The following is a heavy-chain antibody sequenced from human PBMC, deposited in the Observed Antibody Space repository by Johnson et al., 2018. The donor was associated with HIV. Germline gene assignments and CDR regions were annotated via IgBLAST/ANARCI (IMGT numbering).Heavy chain of an antibody. J-gene: IGHJ3*02. Sequence: MLLVESGGGVVRPGGSLRLSCAASGFTFDDYGMSWVRQAPGKGLEWVSGINWNGGSTGYADSVKGRFTISRDNTKNTMYLQMNSLRAEDTAVYYCAKSPGKDHGGNSGGIDIWGQGTMVTVSA. D-gene: IGHD4-23*01. CDR3: AKSPGKDHGGNSGGIDI. V-gene: IGHV3-20*04. CDR1: GFTFDDYG. CDR2: INWNGGST.